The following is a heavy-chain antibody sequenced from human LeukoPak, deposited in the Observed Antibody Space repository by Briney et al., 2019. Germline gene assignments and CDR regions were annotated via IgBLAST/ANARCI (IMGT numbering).Heavy chain of an antibody. J-gene: IGHJ4*02. Sequence: GSPRPSRGAPGFRFNGALVSWVRPIPGEGLEWVWRIESKTDGGTTDYAAPVKGRFTISRDDSTNTLYLQMNSLKSEDTAVYYCTTYGSGRKFDYWGQGILVTVSS. V-gene: IGHV3-15*04. CDR2: IESKTDGGTT. D-gene: IGHD3-10*01. CDR3: TTYGSGRKFDY. CDR1: GFRFNGAL.